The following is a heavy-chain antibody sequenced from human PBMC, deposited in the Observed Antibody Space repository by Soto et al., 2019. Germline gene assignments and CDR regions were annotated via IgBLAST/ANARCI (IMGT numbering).Heavy chain of an antibody. CDR3: AGREVDYDFRSGYYRSYYYYGMDV. D-gene: IGHD3-3*01. V-gene: IGHV1-69*01. Sequence: ASVKVSCKASGGTFSSYAISWVRQAPGQGLEWMGGIIPIFGTANYAQKFQGRVTITADESTSTAYMELSSLRSEDTAVYYCAGREVDYDFRSGYYRSYYYYGMDVWGQGTTVPVSS. CDR1: GGTFSSYA. CDR2: IIPIFGTA. J-gene: IGHJ6*02.